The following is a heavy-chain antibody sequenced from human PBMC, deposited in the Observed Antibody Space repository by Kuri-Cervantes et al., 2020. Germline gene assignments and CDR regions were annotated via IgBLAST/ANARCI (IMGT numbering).Heavy chain of an antibody. V-gene: IGHV1-18*01. CDR1: GYTFTSYG. J-gene: IGHJ6*02. Sequence: ASVKVSCKASGYTFTSYGISWVRQAPGQGLEWMGWISAYNGNTNYAQKFQGRVTMTEDTSTDTAYMELRSLRSDDTAVYYCASGVGGLGYYGMDVWGQGTTVTVSS. CDR2: ISAYNGNT. CDR3: ASGVGGLGYYGMDV. D-gene: IGHD3-10*01.